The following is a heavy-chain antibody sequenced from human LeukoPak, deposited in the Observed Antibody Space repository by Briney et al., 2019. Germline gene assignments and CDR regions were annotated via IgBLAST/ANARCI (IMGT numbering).Heavy chain of an antibody. CDR1: GGSISSYY. Sequence: SETLSLTCTVSGGSISSYYWTWIRQPPGKGLEWIGYIYYSGSTNYNPSLKSRVTISVDTSKNQFSLKLSSVTAADTAVYYCASRLYYGGHEGAFDIWGQGTMVTVSS. CDR3: ASRLYYGGHEGAFDI. D-gene: IGHD4-23*01. J-gene: IGHJ3*02. CDR2: IYYSGST. V-gene: IGHV4-59*01.